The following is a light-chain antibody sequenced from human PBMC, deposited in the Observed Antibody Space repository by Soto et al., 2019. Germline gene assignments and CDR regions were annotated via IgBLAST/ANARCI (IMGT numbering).Light chain of an antibody. V-gene: IGLV2-14*03. CDR1: NTDIGDHNS. Sequence: QSALTQPASVSGSPGQSITISCTGTNTDIGDHNSVSWYQQHPGKAPELLIYDVNGRPTGVSHRFSGSKSGNTASLSISGLQPDDEADYYCSSYTGRRTYVFGSGTKVTVL. J-gene: IGLJ1*01. CDR3: SSYTGRRTYV. CDR2: DVN.